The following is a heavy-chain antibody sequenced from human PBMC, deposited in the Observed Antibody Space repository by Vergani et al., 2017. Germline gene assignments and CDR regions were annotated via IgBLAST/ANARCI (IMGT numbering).Heavy chain of an antibody. CDR1: GYSISSGYY. CDR2: IYHSGST. Sequence: QVQLQESGPGLLKTSETLSLTCNVSGYSISSGYYWGWIRQPPGKGLEWIGSIYHSGSTYYNPSLKSRVSISVDTSKNQFSLQLTSVTAADSALYFCASIARAPTRRNPPPDYWGQGILVTVSS. J-gene: IGHJ4*02. V-gene: IGHV4-38-2*02. CDR3: ASIARAPTRRNPPPDY. D-gene: IGHD3-16*02.